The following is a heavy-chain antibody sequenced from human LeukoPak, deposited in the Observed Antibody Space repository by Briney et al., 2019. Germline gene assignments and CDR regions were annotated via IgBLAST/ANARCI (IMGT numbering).Heavy chain of an antibody. J-gene: IGHJ5*02. V-gene: IGHV1-46*01. CDR2: INPRGGST. CDR3: ARSDIRPGWFDP. CDR1: GYLFITYY. D-gene: IGHD2-15*01. Sequence: ASVKVSCKASGYLFITYYMHWVRQAPGQGLEWMGIINPRGGSTSYAQKFQGRVHMTRDTSTSTVYMELSIVRSEDTAVYYCARSDIRPGWFDPWGQGTLVTVSS.